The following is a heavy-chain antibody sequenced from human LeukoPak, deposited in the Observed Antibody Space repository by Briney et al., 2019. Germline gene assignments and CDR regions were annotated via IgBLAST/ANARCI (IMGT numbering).Heavy chain of an antibody. V-gene: IGHV4-59*08. Sequence: SETLSLNCTGYAGTSSSYYWSWIRQPPGKGLEWIGYIYYSGTTNYNPSLKSRVSISVDTTKNHFSLQLSSVTAADTGVYYCARRVSGWFGELLEYWGRGTLVRVSS. CDR1: AGTSSSYY. CDR2: IYYSGTT. CDR3: ARRVSGWFGELLEY. D-gene: IGHD3-10*01. J-gene: IGHJ4*02.